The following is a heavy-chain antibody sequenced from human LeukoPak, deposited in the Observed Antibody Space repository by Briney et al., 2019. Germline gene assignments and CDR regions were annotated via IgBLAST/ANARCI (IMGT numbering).Heavy chain of an antibody. J-gene: IGHJ3*02. CDR2: IRYDGSNK. Sequence: HPGGSLRLSCAASGFTFSSYGMHWARQAPGKGLEWVAFIRYDGSNKYYADSVKGRFTISRDNSKNTLYLQMNSLRAEVTAVYYCAKEGDPWGCSGGSCYSEQDDAFDIWGQGTMVTVSS. CDR1: GFTFSSYG. V-gene: IGHV3-30*02. D-gene: IGHD2-15*01. CDR3: AKEGDPWGCSGGSCYSEQDDAFDI.